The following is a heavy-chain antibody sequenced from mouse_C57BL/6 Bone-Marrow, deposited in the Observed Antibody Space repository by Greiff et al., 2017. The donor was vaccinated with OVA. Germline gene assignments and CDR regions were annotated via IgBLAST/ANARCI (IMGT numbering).Heavy chain of an antibody. CDR2: IDPENGDT. CDR1: GFNIKDDY. J-gene: IGHJ4*01. CDR3: TTVYDYYAMDY. D-gene: IGHD1-1*01. V-gene: IGHV14-4*01. Sequence: EVKLMESGAELVRPGASVKLSCTASGFNIKDDYMHWVKQRPEQGLEWIGWIDPENGDTEYASKFQGKATITADTSSNTAYLQLSSLTSEDTAVYYCTTVYDYYAMDYWGQGTSVTVSS.